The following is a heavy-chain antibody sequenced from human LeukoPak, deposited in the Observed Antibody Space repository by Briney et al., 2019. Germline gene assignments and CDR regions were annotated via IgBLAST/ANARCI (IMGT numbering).Heavy chain of an antibody. CDR1: GGTFSSYA. CDR2: IIPIFGTA. D-gene: IGHD1-7*01. J-gene: IGHJ6*03. V-gene: IGHV1-69*13. CDR3: ARGGIGDLGWNYDYYYYYMDV. Sequence: SVKVSCKASGGTFSSYAISWVRQAPGQGLEWMGGIIPIFGTANYAQKFQGRVTITADESTSTAYVELSSLRSEDTAVYYCARGGIGDLGWNYDYYYYYMDVWGKGTTVTVSS.